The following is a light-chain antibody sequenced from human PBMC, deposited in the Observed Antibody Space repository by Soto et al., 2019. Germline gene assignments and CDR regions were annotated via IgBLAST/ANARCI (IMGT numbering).Light chain of an antibody. J-gene: IGLJ1*01. CDR2: EVN. Sequence: QSALTQPASVSGSPGQSITISCTGTSSDFGNYNLVSWYQQHPGKVPKLILFEVNKRPSGVSGRFSGSKSGNTASLTISGIQDEEDDDYYCCSFKSSTTLDVLGSGNKVPV. CDR1: SSDFGNYNL. V-gene: IGLV2-14*02. CDR3: CSFKSSTTLDV.